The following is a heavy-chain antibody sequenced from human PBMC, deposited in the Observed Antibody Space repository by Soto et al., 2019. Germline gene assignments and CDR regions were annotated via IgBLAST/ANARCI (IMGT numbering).Heavy chain of an antibody. CDR2: ISGSGGST. J-gene: IGHJ4*02. V-gene: IGHV3-23*01. D-gene: IGHD3-10*01. Sequence: GGSLRLSCAASGFTFSSYAMSWVRQAPGKGLEWVSAISGSGGSTYYADSVKGRCTISRDNSKNTLYLQMNSLRAEDTAVYYCAKEIGVRGVRGVPLYFDYWGQGTLVTVSS. CDR3: AKEIGVRGVRGVPLYFDY. CDR1: GFTFSSYA.